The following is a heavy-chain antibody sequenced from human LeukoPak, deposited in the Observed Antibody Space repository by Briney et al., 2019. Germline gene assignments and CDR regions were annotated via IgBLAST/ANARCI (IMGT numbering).Heavy chain of an antibody. J-gene: IGHJ4*02. CDR3: ARGNIVGASLFDY. D-gene: IGHD1-26*01. V-gene: IGHV3-21*01. CDR2: ISSSSSYI. CDR1: GFTFSSYS. Sequence: GGSLRLSCAASGFTFSSYSMNWVRQAPGKGLEWVSSISSSSSYIYYADSVKGRFTISRDIAKNSLYLQMNSLRAEDTAVYYCARGNIVGASLFDYWGQGTLVTVSS.